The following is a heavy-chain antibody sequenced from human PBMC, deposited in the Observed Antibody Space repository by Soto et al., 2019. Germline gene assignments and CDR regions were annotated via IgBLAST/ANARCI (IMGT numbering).Heavy chain of an antibody. CDR2: IIPIFGTA. CDR3: ARMSSSEPNYYYYGMDV. D-gene: IGHD6-6*01. Sequence: QVQLVQSGAEVKKPGSSVKVSCKASGGSFSSYAISWVRQAPGQGLEWMGGIIPIFGTANYAQKFQGRVTITADESTSTAYMELSSLRSEDTAVYYCARMSSSEPNYYYYGMDVWGQGTTVTVSS. J-gene: IGHJ6*02. CDR1: GGSFSSYA. V-gene: IGHV1-69*01.